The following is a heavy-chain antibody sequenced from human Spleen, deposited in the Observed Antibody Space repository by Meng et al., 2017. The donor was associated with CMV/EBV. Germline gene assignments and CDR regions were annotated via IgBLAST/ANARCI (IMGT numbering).Heavy chain of an antibody. J-gene: IGHJ6*02. Sequence: SETLSLTCAGSSGSISSPNWWSWVRQAPGKGPEWIGEIFHNGSTNYSPSLKSRVTISVDESMNHFSLRLRSVTAADTAVYYCARGFIAVILAAKEYYFYGLDVWGQGITVTVSS. CDR3: ARGFIAVILAAKEYYFYGLDV. V-gene: IGHV4-4*02. D-gene: IGHD2-15*01. CDR1: SGSISSPNW. CDR2: IFHNGST.